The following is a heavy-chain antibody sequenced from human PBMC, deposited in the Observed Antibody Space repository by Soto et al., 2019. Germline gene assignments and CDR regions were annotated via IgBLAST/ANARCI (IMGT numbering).Heavy chain of an antibody. CDR2: TSGSGDRT. J-gene: IGHJ1*01. D-gene: IGHD3-22*01. CDR3: VKDDGGYPSTAPH. V-gene: IGHV3-23*01. Sequence: EVQLLEPGGGLVQPGGCLRLACAASGITISNYPMSWVRQAPGKGLEWVSGTSGSGDRTYYADSAQGRFTTSKDISKNSLSLQLDNLGGEDTAVYFCVKDDGGYPSTAPHWGQGTLVTVSS. CDR1: GITISNYP.